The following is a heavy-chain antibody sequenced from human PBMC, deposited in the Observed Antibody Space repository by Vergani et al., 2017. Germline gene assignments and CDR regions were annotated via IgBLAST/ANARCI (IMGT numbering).Heavy chain of an antibody. D-gene: IGHD2-2*01. Sequence: QVQLVQSGAEVKKPGSSVKVSCKASGGTFSSYAISWVRQAPGQGLEWMGGIIPIFGIANYAQKFQGRVTITADKSTSTAYMELSSLRSEDTAVYYCASTKVIGYCSSTSCADGRGGYYGITSGAKGPRSPSP. CDR3: ASTKVIGYCSSTSCADGRGGYYGITS. CDR1: GGTFSSYA. CDR2: IIPIFGIA. V-gene: IGHV1-69*17. J-gene: IGHJ6*02.